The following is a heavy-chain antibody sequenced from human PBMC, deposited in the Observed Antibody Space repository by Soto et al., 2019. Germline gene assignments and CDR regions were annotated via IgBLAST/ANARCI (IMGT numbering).Heavy chain of an antibody. CDR2: IYYSGST. J-gene: IGHJ4*02. CDR3: ASYYYDSSGYYWSDDY. CDR1: GGSISSSSYY. D-gene: IGHD3-22*01. Sequence: QLQLQESGPGLVKPSETLSLTCTVSGGSISSSSYYWGWIRQPPGKGLEWIGSIYYSGSTYYNPSLKSVVTISVDTSKNQFSLKLSSVTAADTAVYYCASYYYDSSGYYWSDDYWGQGTLVTVSS. V-gene: IGHV4-39*01.